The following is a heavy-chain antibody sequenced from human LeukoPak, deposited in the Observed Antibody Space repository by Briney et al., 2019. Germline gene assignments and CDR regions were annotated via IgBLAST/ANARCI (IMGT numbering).Heavy chain of an antibody. CDR2: ISSSSSYI. J-gene: IGHJ6*04. CDR1: GFTFSSYA. Sequence: GGSLRLSCAASGFTFSSYAMSWVRQAPGKGLEWVSSISSSSSYIYYADSVEGRFTISRDNAKNSLYLQMNSLRAEDTAVYYCARELGYEGAPDVWGKGTTVTVSS. D-gene: IGHD1-1*01. CDR3: ARELGYEGAPDV. V-gene: IGHV3-21*01.